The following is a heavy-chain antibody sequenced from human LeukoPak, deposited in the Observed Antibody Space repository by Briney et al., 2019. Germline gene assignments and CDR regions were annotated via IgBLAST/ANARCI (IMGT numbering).Heavy chain of an antibody. CDR3: ARDGYSSSSFTPFDY. CDR1: GGTFSSYA. Sequence: SVKVSCKASGGTFSSYAISWVRQAPGQGLEWMGGIIPIFGTANYAQKFQGRVTITADESTSTAYMELSSLRSEDTAVYYCARDGYSSSSFTPFDYWGQGTLVTVSS. V-gene: IGHV1-69*13. D-gene: IGHD6-6*01. CDR2: IIPIFGTA. J-gene: IGHJ4*02.